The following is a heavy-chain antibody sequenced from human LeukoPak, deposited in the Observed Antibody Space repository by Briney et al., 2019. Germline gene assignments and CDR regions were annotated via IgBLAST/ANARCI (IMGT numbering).Heavy chain of an antibody. J-gene: IGHJ4*02. Sequence: SETLSLTCTVSGGAISTYYRSWIRQPPGKGLEWIGYIYYSGSTNYNPSLKSRVTISVDTSKNQFSLKLSSVTAADTAVYYCARGGKRGYCSGGSCLFDYWGQGTLVTVSS. CDR3: ARGGKRGYCSGGSCLFDY. CDR1: GGAISTYY. CDR2: IYYSGST. D-gene: IGHD2-15*01. V-gene: IGHV4-59*08.